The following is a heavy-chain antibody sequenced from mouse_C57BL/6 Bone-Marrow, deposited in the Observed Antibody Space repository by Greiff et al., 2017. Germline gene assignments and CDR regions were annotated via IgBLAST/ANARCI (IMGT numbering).Heavy chain of an antibody. D-gene: IGHD4-1*01. CDR2: IDPSDSYT. CDR3: ARLGRFDY. CDR1: GYTFTSYW. J-gene: IGHJ2*01. V-gene: IGHV1-69*01. Sequence: QVQLQQPGAELVMPGASVKLSCKASGYTFTSYWMHWVKQRPGQGLEWIGEIDPSDSYTNYNQKFKGKSTLAVDKSSSTSYMQLSSLTSEDSAFSYCARLGRFDYWGQGTTLTVSS.